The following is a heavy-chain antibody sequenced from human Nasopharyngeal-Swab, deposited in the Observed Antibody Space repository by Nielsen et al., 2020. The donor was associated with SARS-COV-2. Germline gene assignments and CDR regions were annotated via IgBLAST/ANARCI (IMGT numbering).Heavy chain of an antibody. CDR2: ISAYNGDR. J-gene: IGHJ6*02. V-gene: IGHV1-18*01. CDR1: GYNFSTYG. D-gene: IGHD2-8*01. CDR3: ARNGGYYGMDV. Sequence: ASVKVSCKASGYNFSTYGISWVRQAPGQGLEWMGWISAYNGDRNYAQKFQGRVTMTTDTSTSTAHMELRSLRSDDTALYYCARNGGYYGMDVWGQGTTVTVSS.